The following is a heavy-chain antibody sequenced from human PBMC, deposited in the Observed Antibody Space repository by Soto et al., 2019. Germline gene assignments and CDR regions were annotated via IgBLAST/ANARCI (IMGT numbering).Heavy chain of an antibody. J-gene: IGHJ4*02. Sequence: SETLSLTCTVSGGSISSSSYYWGWIRQPPGKGLEWIGSIYYSGSTYYNPPLKSRVTISVDTSKNQFSLKLSSVTAADTAVYYCARGTLGYCSGGSCPEFDDWGQRTLVTVSS. D-gene: IGHD2-15*01. CDR3: ARGTLGYCSGGSCPEFDD. V-gene: IGHV4-39*01. CDR1: GGSISSSSYY. CDR2: IYYSGST.